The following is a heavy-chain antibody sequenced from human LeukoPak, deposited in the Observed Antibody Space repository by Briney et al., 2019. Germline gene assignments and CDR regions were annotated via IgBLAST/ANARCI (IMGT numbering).Heavy chain of an antibody. D-gene: IGHD3-22*01. V-gene: IGHV1-46*01. CDR3: GRGHRSSGYYGTIDY. J-gene: IGHJ4*02. CDR1: RYSFSSYY. CDR2: INPSGGST. Sequence: ASVKVSCKASRYSFSSYYMHWVRQAPGQGLEWMGIINPSGGSTTYAQKFQGRVTMTRDMSTSTVYMELSSLRSEDTAVYYCGRGHRSSGYYGTIDYWGQGTLVTLSS.